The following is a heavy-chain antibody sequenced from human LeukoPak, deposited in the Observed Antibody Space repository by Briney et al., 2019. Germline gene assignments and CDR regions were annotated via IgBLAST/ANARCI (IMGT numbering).Heavy chain of an antibody. Sequence: ASVKVSCKTSGYTFTGYYVHWVRQAPGQGLEWMGRFTPNSGDTIYAQKFQGRATMTRDTSISAAYMELNSLTSDDTAIYYCARDLVGGIWSAGFWGQGTLVTVSS. V-gene: IGHV1-2*06. D-gene: IGHD3-3*01. CDR3: ARDLVGGIWSAGF. CDR2: FTPNSGDT. CDR1: GYTFTGYY. J-gene: IGHJ4*02.